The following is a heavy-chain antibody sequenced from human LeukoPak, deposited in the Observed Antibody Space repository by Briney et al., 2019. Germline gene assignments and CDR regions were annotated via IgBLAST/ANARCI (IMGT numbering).Heavy chain of an antibody. CDR3: ATDFYDST. V-gene: IGHV3-15*07. CDR2: IRSNSDGGTI. Sequence: KAGGSLRLSCAASGLTVSSNYMNWVRQAPGKGLEWVGRIRSNSDGGTIDYAAPVKGRFTLSRDDSKTTLYLQMNSLQTEDTAVYYCATDFYDSTWGQGTLVTVSS. CDR1: GLTVSSNY. D-gene: IGHD3-22*01. J-gene: IGHJ5*02.